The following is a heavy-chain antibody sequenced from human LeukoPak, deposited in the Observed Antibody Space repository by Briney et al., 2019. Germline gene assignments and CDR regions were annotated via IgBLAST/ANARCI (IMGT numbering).Heavy chain of an antibody. CDR1: GGSISSGSYY. CDR3: ARSALYSSRIRSEIDY. V-gene: IGHV4-61*02. Sequence: PSETLSLTCTVSGGSISSGSYYWSWIRQPAGKGLEWIGRIYTSGSTNYNPSLKSRVTISVDTSKNQFSLKLSSVTAADTAVYYCARSALYSSRIRSEIDYWGQGTLVTVSS. J-gene: IGHJ4*02. D-gene: IGHD6-13*01. CDR2: IYTSGST.